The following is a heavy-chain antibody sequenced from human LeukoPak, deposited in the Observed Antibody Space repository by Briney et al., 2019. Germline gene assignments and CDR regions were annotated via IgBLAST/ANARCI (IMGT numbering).Heavy chain of an antibody. J-gene: IGHJ4*02. CDR3: ARDNPEAGLRYFDWLEPTPDPGLDY. V-gene: IGHV3-7*01. Sequence: GGSLRLSCAASGFTFSSYWMSWVRQAPGKGLEWVANIKQDGSEKYYVDSVKGRFTISRDNAKNSLYLQMNSLRAEDTAVYYCARDNPEAGLRYFDWLEPTPDPGLDYWGQGTLVTVSS. CDR1: GFTFSSYW. CDR2: IKQDGSEK. D-gene: IGHD3-9*01.